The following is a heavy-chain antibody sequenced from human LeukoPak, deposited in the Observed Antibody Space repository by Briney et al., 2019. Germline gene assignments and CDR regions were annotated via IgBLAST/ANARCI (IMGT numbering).Heavy chain of an antibody. CDR1: GFTFSSYS. CDR3: AKTTTVTAYDY. V-gene: IGHV3-48*01. CDR2: ISGSSSTI. Sequence: GGSLRLSCAASGFTFSSYSMNWVRQAPGKGLECVSYISGSSSTIFYADSVKGRFTISRENSKNTLYLQMSGLRVEDTAVYYCAKTTTVTAYDYWGQGTLVTVSS. J-gene: IGHJ4*02. D-gene: IGHD4-17*01.